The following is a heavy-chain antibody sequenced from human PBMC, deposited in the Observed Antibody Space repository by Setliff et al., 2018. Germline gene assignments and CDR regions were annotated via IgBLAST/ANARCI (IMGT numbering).Heavy chain of an antibody. D-gene: IGHD3-22*01. CDR1: GYSFSSNA. CDR3: ARINFYVSSGYYYAPEL. Sequence: ASVKVSCKASGYSFSSNAFHWVRQAPGQTLEWMGWIHAGSSNTLYSQRFQDRITISRDTSATTVHMELSSLRSDDTAVYYCARINFYVSSGYYYAPELWGQGTLVTVSS. CDR2: IHAGSSNT. V-gene: IGHV1-3*01. J-gene: IGHJ4*02.